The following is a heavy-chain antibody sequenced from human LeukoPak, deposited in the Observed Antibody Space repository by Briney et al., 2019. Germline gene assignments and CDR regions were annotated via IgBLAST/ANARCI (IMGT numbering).Heavy chain of an antibody. CDR1: GFTFSSYG. J-gene: IGHJ4*02. Sequence: PGGSLRLSCAASGFTFSSYGMHWVRQAPGKGLEWVAVIWYDGSNKYYADSVKGRFTISRDNSKNTLYLQMNSLRAEDTAVYYCASSQAARPLWYFDYWGQGTLVTVSS. CDR3: ASSQAARPLWYFDY. D-gene: IGHD6-6*01. V-gene: IGHV3-33*01. CDR2: IWYDGSNK.